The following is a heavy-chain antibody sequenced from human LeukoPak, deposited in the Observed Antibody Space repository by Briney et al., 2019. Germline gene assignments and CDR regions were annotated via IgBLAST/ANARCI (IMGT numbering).Heavy chain of an antibody. D-gene: IGHD5-12*01. Sequence: LSLTCTVSGGSISSSSYYWGWIRQPPGKGLEWVSYISTSGNTIYYADSVKGRVTISRDNAKNSLYLQMNSLRAEDTAVYHCARGPSGYHNTGGQGTLVTVSS. CDR3: ARGPSGYHNT. CDR1: GGSISSSSYY. V-gene: IGHV3-11*04. J-gene: IGHJ4*02. CDR2: ISTSGNTI.